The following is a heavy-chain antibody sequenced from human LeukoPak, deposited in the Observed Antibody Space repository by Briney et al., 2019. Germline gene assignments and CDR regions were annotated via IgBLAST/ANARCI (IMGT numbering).Heavy chain of an antibody. CDR3: ARQKWEQQGRDYYFNGLDV. D-gene: IGHD1-26*01. V-gene: IGHV4-4*02. Sequence: SGTLSLTCAVSGGSISSSNWWSWVRQPPGKGLEWIGEIYLYGTTNCNPSLKSRVTMSVDRSKNQFSLKLSSVTAADTAVYYCARQKWEQQGRDYYFNGLDVWGPGTTVTVSS. CDR2: IYLYGTT. CDR1: GGSISSSNW. J-gene: IGHJ6*02.